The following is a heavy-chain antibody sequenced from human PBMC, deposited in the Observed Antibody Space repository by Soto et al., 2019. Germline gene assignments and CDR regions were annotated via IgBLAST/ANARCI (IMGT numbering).Heavy chain of an antibody. CDR2: IYHSGST. CDR1: GGSISSGGYS. D-gene: IGHD3-3*01. CDR3: ARAAGITLFGVVPNWFDP. J-gene: IGHJ5*02. V-gene: IGHV4-30-2*01. Sequence: QLQLQESGSGLVKPSQTLSLTCAVSGGSISSGGYSWSWIRQPPGKGLEWIGYIYHSGSTYYNPSLKSRVTISVDRSKNQFSLKLSSVTAADTAVYYCARAAGITLFGVVPNWFDPWGQGTLVTVSS.